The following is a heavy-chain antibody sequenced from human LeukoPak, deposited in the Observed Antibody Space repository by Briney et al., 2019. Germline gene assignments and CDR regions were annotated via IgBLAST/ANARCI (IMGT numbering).Heavy chain of an antibody. V-gene: IGHV1-18*01. CDR2: ISAYNGNT. D-gene: IGHD6-13*01. J-gene: IGHJ4*02. CDR1: GYTFTSYG. CDR3: GGSSWRGGIDY. Sequence: GASVKVSCKASGYTFTSYGISWVRQAPGQGLEWMGWISAYNGNTNYAQKLQGRVTMTTDTSTSTAYMELRSLRSDDTAVYYCGGSSWRGGIDYWGQGTLVTVSS.